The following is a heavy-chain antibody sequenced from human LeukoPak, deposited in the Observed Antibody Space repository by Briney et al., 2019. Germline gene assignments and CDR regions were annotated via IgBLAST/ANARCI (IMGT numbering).Heavy chain of an antibody. Sequence: SETLSLTCTVSGGSISNYYWRWIRQPPRKLRGWIGYTSYSGGNNYNPSLRSRLTISVDTSMNQFSLNLRSVTAADTAVYYCARGYSSSWYQGDYFEYWGQGTLVTVSS. CDR1: GGSISNYY. D-gene: IGHD6-13*01. CDR3: ARGYSSSWYQGDYFEY. V-gene: IGHV4-59*01. CDR2: TSYSGGN. J-gene: IGHJ4*02.